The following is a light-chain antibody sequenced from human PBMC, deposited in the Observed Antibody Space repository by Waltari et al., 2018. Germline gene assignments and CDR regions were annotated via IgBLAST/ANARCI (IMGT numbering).Light chain of an antibody. J-gene: IGLJ2*01. CDR2: EVP. Sequence: QSALTQPPSVSGSPGQSVTISCTGTSSAVGGYHRASWYQPPQGTAPKLMLYEVPSRPSGVPDRFSGSKSGNPASLTISGLQAEDEADYYCTSYTSSGTLLFGGGTKLTVV. CDR1: SSAVGGYHR. CDR3: TSYTSSGTLL. V-gene: IGLV2-18*02.